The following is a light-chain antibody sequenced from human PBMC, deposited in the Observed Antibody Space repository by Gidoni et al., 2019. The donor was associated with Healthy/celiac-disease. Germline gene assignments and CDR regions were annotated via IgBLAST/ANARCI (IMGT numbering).Light chain of an antibody. J-gene: IGKJ1*01. V-gene: IGKV3-20*01. CDR1: QRVSSSY. CDR3: QQYGSSPET. CDR2: GAS. Sequence: EIVLTQSPGTLSLSPGERATLSCRASQRVSSSYLAWYQQKPGQAPRLLIYGASSGSGTDFTLTISRLEPEDFAVYYCQQYGSSPETFXQXTKVEIK.